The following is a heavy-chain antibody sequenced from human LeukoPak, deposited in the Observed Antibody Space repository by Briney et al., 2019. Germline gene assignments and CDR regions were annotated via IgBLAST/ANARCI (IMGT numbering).Heavy chain of an antibody. V-gene: IGHV1-2*02. Sequence: SVTVSCKASGYSFTGYYMHWVRQAPGQGLEWMGWINPSSGGTTYAEKFQGRVTITRDTSISTAYMELTRLRSDDTAMYYCARDGVPIEYWGQGTLVSVSS. D-gene: IGHD3-16*01. J-gene: IGHJ4*02. CDR2: INPSSGGT. CDR3: ARDGVPIEY. CDR1: GYSFTGYY.